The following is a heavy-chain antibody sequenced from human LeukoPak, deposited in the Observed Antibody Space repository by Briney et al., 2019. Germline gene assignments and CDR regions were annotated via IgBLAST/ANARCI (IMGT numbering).Heavy chain of an antibody. CDR2: ISSSSSTI. Sequence: PGGSLRLSCAASGFTFSSYNMNGVRQAPGKGLEWVTYISSSSSTIYYADSVKGRFTISRDTAKNSLYLQMNSLRAEDTAVYYCAKGSGSYYFDYSGQGTLVTVSS. CDR3: AKGSGSYYFDY. V-gene: IGHV3-48*01. D-gene: IGHD3-10*01. CDR1: GFTFSSYN. J-gene: IGHJ4*02.